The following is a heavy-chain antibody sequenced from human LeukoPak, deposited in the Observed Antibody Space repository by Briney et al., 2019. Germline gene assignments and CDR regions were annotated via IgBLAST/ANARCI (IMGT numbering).Heavy chain of an antibody. V-gene: IGHV3-7*01. CDR1: GFTFSSYW. J-gene: IGHJ6*03. CDR2: IKQDGSEK. CDR3: ASSPCSSTSCYGYYYYYMDV. D-gene: IGHD2-2*01. Sequence: PGGSLRLSCAASGFTFSSYWMSWVRQAPGKGLEWVANIKQDGSEKYYVDSVKGRFTISRDNAKNSLYLQMNSLRAEDTAVYYCASSPCSSTSCYGYYYYYMDVWGKGTTVTISS.